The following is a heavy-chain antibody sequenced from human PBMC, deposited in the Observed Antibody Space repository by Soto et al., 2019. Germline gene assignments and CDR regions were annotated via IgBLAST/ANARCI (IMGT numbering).Heavy chain of an antibody. Sequence: EVQLVESGGDLVQRGGSLRLSCAASGFDVSNTDMSWVRQAPGKGLEWVSVIYSGGYTNYEDSVKGRFIVSRDSPKNTLYLQMDSLRAEDTAVYYCAREAIIVIAATEYYFDYWGQGTLVTVSS. V-gene: IGHV3-66*01. CDR2: IYSGGYT. CDR1: GFDVSNTD. J-gene: IGHJ4*02. D-gene: IGHD3-22*01. CDR3: AREAIIVIAATEYYFDY.